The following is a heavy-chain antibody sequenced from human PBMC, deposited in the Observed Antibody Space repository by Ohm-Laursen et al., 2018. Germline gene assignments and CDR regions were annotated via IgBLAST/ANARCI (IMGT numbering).Heavy chain of an antibody. V-gene: IGHV4-59*01. CDR3: ARYGLVRGFDP. J-gene: IGHJ5*02. CDR2: IYYSGST. CDR1: GGSISSYY. Sequence: SETLSLTCSVSGGSISSYYWSWIRQPPGKGLEWIGYIYYSGSTKYNPSLKSRVTISTDTSKTQFSLKLNSVTAADTAVYYCARYGLVRGFDPWVQGALVTVSS. D-gene: IGHD3-10*01.